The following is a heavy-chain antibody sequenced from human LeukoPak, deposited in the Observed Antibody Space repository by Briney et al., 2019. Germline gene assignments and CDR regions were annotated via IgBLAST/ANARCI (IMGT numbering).Heavy chain of an antibody. Sequence: PSETLSLTCTVSGGSISSYYWSWIRQPAGKGLEWIGRIYTSGSTNYNPSLKSRVTMSVDTSKNQFSLKLSSVTAADTAVYYCARDIHCSSTSCYAFDIWGQGTMVTVSS. J-gene: IGHJ3*02. V-gene: IGHV4-4*07. CDR2: IYTSGST. CDR1: GGSISSYY. D-gene: IGHD2-2*01. CDR3: ARDIHCSSTSCYAFDI.